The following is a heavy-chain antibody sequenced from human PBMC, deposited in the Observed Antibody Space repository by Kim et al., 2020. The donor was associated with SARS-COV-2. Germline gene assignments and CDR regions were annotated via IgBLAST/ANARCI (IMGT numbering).Heavy chain of an antibody. CDR2: ISRNSDYI. CDR3: ARDLSLGRPGGFDY. J-gene: IGHJ4*02. CDR1: EFTFSRYS. V-gene: IGHV3-21*01. Sequence: GGSLRLSCAASEFTFSRYSMNWVRQAPGKGLEWVSIISRNSDYIYYADSVEGRFTISRDNAKNSLYLQMNSLRADDTAMYYCARDLSLGRPGGFDYWGQGTLVTVSS. D-gene: IGHD3-10*01.